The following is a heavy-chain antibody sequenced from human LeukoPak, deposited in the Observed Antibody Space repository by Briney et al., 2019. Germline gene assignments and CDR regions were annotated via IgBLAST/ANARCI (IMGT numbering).Heavy chain of an antibody. D-gene: IGHD1-26*01. Sequence: PSETLSLTCTVSGGSVSRGGYYWNWIRQHPGKGLEWIGFTSYSEGTYYNPSLMSRITISVDRSQNQFSLKMRDVTAADTAVCFCAAADWESFYFDSWGQGALVAVSS. V-gene: IGHV4-31*03. CDR2: TSYSEGT. CDR3: AAADWESFYFDS. J-gene: IGHJ4*02. CDR1: GGSVSRGGYY.